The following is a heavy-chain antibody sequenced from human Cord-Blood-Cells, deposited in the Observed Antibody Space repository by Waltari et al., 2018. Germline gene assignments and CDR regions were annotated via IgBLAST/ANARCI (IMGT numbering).Heavy chain of an antibody. CDR2: IYYSGRT. CDR1: GGSISSSSYY. CDR3: ASSHRVVRGVIIYFQH. J-gene: IGHJ1*01. D-gene: IGHD3-10*01. V-gene: IGHV4-39*01. Sequence: QLQLQESGPGLVKPSETLSLTCTVSGGSISSSSYYWGWIRQPPGKGLEWIGSIYYSGRTYNTPSLKSRVTISVDTSKNQFSLKLSSVTAADTAVYYCASSHRVVRGVIIYFQHWGQGTLVTVSS.